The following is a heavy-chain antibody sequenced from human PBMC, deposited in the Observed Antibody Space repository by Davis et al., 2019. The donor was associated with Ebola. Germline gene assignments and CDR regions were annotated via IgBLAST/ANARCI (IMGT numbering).Heavy chain of an antibody. CDR3: ARDHCSSTSCRPYYYYGMDV. V-gene: IGHV3-74*01. CDR2: INSDGSST. D-gene: IGHD2-2*01. Sequence: HTGGSLRLSCAASGFTFSSYAMHWVRQAPGKGLVWVSRINSDGSSTGYADSVKGRFTISRDNAKNTLYLQMNSLRAEDTAVYYCARDHCSSTSCRPYYYYGMDVWGKGTTVTVSS. J-gene: IGHJ6*04. CDR1: GFTFSSYA.